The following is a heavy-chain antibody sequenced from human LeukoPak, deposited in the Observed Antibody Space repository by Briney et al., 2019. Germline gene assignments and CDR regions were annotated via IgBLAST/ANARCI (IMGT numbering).Heavy chain of an antibody. D-gene: IGHD3-10*01. CDR2: IDSTSAYK. CDR3: ARDTSGSYSITYFDY. Sequence: GGSLRLSCAASGFTFSSSSMNWARKAPGKGLEWVSYIDSTSAYKLYTGSVEGRFTISRDNAKNSLYLQMNSLRAEDTAVYYCARDTSGSYSITYFDYWGHGALVTVSA. CDR1: GFTFSSSS. J-gene: IGHJ4*01. V-gene: IGHV3-21*01.